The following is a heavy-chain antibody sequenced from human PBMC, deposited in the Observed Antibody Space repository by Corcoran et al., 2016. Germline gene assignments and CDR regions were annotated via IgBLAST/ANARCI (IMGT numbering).Heavy chain of an antibody. CDR3: ARDPGSYGMDV. Sequence: QVQLQESGPGLVKPSETLSLTCTVSGGSVSSGSYYWSWIRQPPGKGLEWIGYIYYSGSTNYTPSLKSRVTISVDTSKNQFSLKLSSVTAADTAVYYCARDPGSYGMDVWGQGTTVTVSS. J-gene: IGHJ6*02. D-gene: IGHD3-10*01. CDR2: IYYSGST. CDR1: GGSVSSGSYY. V-gene: IGHV4-61*01.